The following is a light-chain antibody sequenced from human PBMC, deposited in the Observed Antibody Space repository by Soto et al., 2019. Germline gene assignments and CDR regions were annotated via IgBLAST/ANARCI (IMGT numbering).Light chain of an antibody. V-gene: IGLV1-44*01. CDR3: AAWDASLNGYV. CDR1: SSNIGSKT. CDR2: NSY. J-gene: IGLJ1*01. Sequence: SVLTQPPPASGTPGQRVTISCSGSSSNIGSKTVNWYQQLPGTVPKLLIYNSYQRPSGVPDRFSGSKSGTSASLAISGLQSEDEADYYCAAWDASLNGYVFGAGTKVTVL.